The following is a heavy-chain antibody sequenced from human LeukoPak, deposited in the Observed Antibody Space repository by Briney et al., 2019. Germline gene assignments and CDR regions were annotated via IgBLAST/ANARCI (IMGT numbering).Heavy chain of an antibody. J-gene: IGHJ5*02. CDR2: IKQDGSEK. D-gene: IGHD2-2*01. V-gene: IGHV3-7*03. CDR1: GFTFSSYW. CDR3: AKDPVYCSSTSCP. Sequence: PGGSLRLSCAASGFTFSSYWMSWVRQAPGKGLEWVANIKQDGSEKYYVDSVKGRFTISRDNAKNSLYLQMNSLRAEDTAVYYCAKDPVYCSSTSCPWGQGTLVTVSS.